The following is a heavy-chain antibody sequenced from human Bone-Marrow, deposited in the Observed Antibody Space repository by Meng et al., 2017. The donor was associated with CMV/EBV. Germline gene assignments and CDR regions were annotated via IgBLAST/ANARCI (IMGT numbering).Heavy chain of an antibody. Sequence: GESLKISCAASGFTFSDHYMDWVRQAPGKGLEWVGRIRNKRDKVTTEYAASVKGRFSISRDDSNQSVHLQMNSLKTEDTAVYYCARDSGDYYDDYWGQGTLVTVSS. CDR1: GFTFSDHY. CDR3: ARDSGDYYDDY. J-gene: IGHJ4*02. D-gene: IGHD1-26*01. CDR2: IRNKRDKVTT. V-gene: IGHV3-72*01.